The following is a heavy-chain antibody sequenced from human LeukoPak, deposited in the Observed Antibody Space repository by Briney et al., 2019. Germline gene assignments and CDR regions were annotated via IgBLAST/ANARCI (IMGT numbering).Heavy chain of an antibody. J-gene: IGHJ5*02. CDR1: GGTFSSYA. V-gene: IGHV1-69*13. D-gene: IGHD2-8*01. Sequence: SVKVSCKASGGTFSSYAISWVRQAPGQGLEWMGGIIPIFGTANYAQKFQGRVTITADESTSTAYMELSSLRSEDTAVYYCARCEDNVPPNWFDPWGQGTLVTVSS. CDR2: IIPIFGTA. CDR3: ARCEDNVPPNWFDP.